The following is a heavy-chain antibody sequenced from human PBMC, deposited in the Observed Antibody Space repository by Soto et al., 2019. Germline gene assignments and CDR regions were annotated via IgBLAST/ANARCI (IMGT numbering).Heavy chain of an antibody. CDR3: AKIKRGDGYILVFVIKTYFYS. CDR2: ISGSGGST. V-gene: IGHV3-23*01. D-gene: IGHD3-10*01. J-gene: IGHJ4*02. CDR1: GFPFSSYA. Sequence: GGSLRLSCATSGFPFSSYAMSWVRQAPGKGLEWVSAISGSGGSTYYADSVKGRFTISRDNSKNTLYLQMNSLRAEDTAVYYCAKIKRGDGYILVFVIKTYFYSLGQGTLLTISS.